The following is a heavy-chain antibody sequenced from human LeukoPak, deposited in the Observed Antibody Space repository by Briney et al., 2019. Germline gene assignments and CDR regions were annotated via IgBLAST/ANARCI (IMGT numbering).Heavy chain of an antibody. J-gene: IGHJ5*02. CDR3: ARLGYSSSSFDP. CDR1: GGSISSYY. CDR2: IYYSGST. V-gene: IGHV4-59*08. D-gene: IGHD6-6*01. Sequence: SETLSLTCTVSGGSISSYYWSWIRQPPGKGLEWIGYIYYSGSTNYNPSLKGRVTISVDTSKNQFSLELSSVTAADTAVYYCARLGYSSSSFDPWGQGTLVTVSS.